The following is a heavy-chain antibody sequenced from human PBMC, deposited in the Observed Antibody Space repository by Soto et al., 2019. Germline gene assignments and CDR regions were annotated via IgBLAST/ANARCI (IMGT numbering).Heavy chain of an antibody. V-gene: IGHV3-30-3*01. CDR1: GFTFNTYA. CDR3: AAEHDSDY. CDR2: ISYDGSNK. Sequence: QVQLVESGGGVVQPGRSLRLSCAASGFTFNTYAMHWVRQAPGKGLEWVAVISYDGSNKYYADSVRGRFTITRDNSQNTLYLQMNSLKIDATAVYYCAAEHDSDYWGQGSLVTVSS. J-gene: IGHJ4*02.